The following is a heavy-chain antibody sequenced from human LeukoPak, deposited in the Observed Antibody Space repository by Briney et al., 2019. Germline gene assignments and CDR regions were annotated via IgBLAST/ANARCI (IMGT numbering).Heavy chain of an antibody. J-gene: IGHJ3*02. CDR1: VYTFTCYY. Sequence: ASVKLSCNAAVYTFTCYYLHWVRQAPTQGLELMGCVNPNSGDTNYAQKFQGSVSMTRDTYISTVYMELSRLRSDDTAVYYCARVRVVVTAPDAFDIWGQGTMVTVSS. CDR2: VNPNSGDT. CDR3: ARVRVVVTAPDAFDI. V-gene: IGHV1-2*02. D-gene: IGHD2-21*02.